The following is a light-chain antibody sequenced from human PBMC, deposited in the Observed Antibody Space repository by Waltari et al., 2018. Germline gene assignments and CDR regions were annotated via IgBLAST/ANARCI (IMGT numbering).Light chain of an antibody. J-gene: IGKJ2*01. CDR2: GAS. CDR1: QSVSSN. Sequence: EIVMTQSPATLSVSPGERATLSCRASQSVSSNFAWYQQNPGQAPRLLIYGASTRAPGIPARFSGSGSGTEFTLTISSLQSEDFAVYYCQQYNDWPPKYTFGQGTKLGIK. CDR3: QQYNDWPPKYT. V-gene: IGKV3-15*01.